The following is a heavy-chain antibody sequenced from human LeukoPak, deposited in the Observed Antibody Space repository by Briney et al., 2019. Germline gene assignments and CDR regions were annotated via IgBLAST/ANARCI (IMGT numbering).Heavy chain of an antibody. Sequence: SVKVSCKASGGTFSSYAISWVRQAPGQGLEWMGGIIPIFGTANYAQKFQGRVTITADESTSTAYMELSSLRSEDTAVYYCARTSPTLDYYDSSGYYFGAFDIWGQGSMVTVSS. CDR1: GGTFSSYA. CDR2: IIPIFGTA. D-gene: IGHD3-22*01. CDR3: ARTSPTLDYYDSSGYYFGAFDI. V-gene: IGHV1-69*13. J-gene: IGHJ3*02.